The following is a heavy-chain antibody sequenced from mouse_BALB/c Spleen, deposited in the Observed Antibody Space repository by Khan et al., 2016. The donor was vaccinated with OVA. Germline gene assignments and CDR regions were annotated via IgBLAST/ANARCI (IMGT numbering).Heavy chain of an antibody. CDR1: GFTFSSYT. D-gene: IGHD2-1*01. Sequence: EVELVESGGGLVKPGGSLKLSCAASGFTFSSYTMSWVRQTPEKRLEWVATISSDSTYTYYPDSVKGRFTISRDNAKNTLYLQMSRLKSEDTALYYCTRDGNYAHWYFDVWGAGTTVTVSS. J-gene: IGHJ1*01. V-gene: IGHV5-6-4*01. CDR2: ISSDSTYT. CDR3: TRDGNYAHWYFDV.